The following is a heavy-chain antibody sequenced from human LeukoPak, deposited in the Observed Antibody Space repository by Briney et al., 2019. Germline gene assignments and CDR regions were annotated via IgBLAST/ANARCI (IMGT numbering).Heavy chain of an antibody. J-gene: IGHJ4*02. CDR3: LALWFGDTEIFDY. D-gene: IGHD3-10*01. V-gene: IGHV4-39*07. Sequence: SETLSLTCTVSGGSISSSSYYWGWISQPPGKGLEWIGSIYYSGSTYYNPSLKSRVTISVDTSKNQFSLKLSSVTAADTAVYYCLALWFGDTEIFDYWGQGTLVTVSS. CDR2: IYYSGST. CDR1: GGSISSSSYY.